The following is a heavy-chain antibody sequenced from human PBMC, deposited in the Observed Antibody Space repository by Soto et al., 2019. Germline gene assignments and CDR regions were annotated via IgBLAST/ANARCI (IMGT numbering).Heavy chain of an antibody. Sequence: QLQLQELGPGLVKPSETLSLTCTVSGDSVTISDYYWGWIRQPPGKGLEWIGSIHYSGSTYYNLSLKSRVTISGDTSKKQFSLKLTSVTAADAAVYYCAAHDSGGYYAEYWGQGTLVTVSA. CDR2: IHYSGST. CDR1: GDSVTISDYY. V-gene: IGHV4-39*01. D-gene: IGHD3-22*01. CDR3: AAHDSGGYYAEY. J-gene: IGHJ4*02.